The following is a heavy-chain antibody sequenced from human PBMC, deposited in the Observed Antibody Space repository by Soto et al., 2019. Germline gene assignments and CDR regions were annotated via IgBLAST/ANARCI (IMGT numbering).Heavy chain of an antibody. D-gene: IGHD4-17*01. CDR2: ISWNSGSI. CDR1: GFTFDDYA. V-gene: IGHV3-9*01. CDR3: AKDTSLSYDYGDYGFDY. J-gene: IGHJ4*02. Sequence: EVQLVESGGGLVQPGRSLRLSCAASGFTFDDYAMHWVRQAPGKGLEWDSGISWNSGSIGYADSVKGRFTISRDNAKNSLYLQMNSLRAEDTALYYCAKDTSLSYDYGDYGFDYWGQGTLVTVSS.